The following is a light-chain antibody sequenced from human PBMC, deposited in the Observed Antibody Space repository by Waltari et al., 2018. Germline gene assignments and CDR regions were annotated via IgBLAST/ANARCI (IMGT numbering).Light chain of an antibody. J-gene: IGLJ2*01. Sequence: QSALTQPPSASGSPEQSVTISCTGTSSDVGRYDFVSWYQQHPGRVPKLIIFDVTKRPHRVPGRFSGSKSANTASLTGAGLQAEDEADYYCSSYTGRTVIFGGGTKLTVL. CDR1: SSDVGRYDF. CDR2: DVT. CDR3: SSYTGRTVI. V-gene: IGLV2-8*01.